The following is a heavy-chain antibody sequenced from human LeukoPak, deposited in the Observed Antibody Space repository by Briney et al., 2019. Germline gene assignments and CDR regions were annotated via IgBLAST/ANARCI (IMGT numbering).Heavy chain of an antibody. Sequence: SETLSLTCTVSGGSISSSSYYWGWIRQPPGKGLEWIGSIYSTGSTYYNPSLKSRVTISLDTSKNQFSLKLSSVTAADTAVYYCARVWIAVAEGIGYWGQGTLVTVSS. V-gene: IGHV4-39*01. CDR1: GGSISSSSYY. CDR2: IYSTGST. J-gene: IGHJ4*02. D-gene: IGHD6-19*01. CDR3: ARVWIAVAEGIGY.